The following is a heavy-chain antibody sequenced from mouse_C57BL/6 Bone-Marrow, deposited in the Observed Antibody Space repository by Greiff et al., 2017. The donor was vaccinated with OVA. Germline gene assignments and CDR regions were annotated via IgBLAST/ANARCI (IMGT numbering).Heavy chain of an antibody. CDR3: ANPTVVA. D-gene: IGHD1-1*01. V-gene: IGHV1-81*01. J-gene: IGHJ2*01. CDR1: GYTFTSYG. CDR2: IDPRSGNT. Sequence: VQLQQSGAELVRPGASVKLSCKASGYTFTSYGISWVKQRTGQGLEWIGEIDPRSGNTYYNEKFKGKATLTADKSSSTAYMELRSLTSEDSADYFCANPTVVAWGQGTTLTVSS.